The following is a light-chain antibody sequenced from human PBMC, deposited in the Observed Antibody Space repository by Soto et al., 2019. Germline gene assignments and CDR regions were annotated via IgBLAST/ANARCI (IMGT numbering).Light chain of an antibody. CDR3: CSYAGRYSWV. CDR1: SSDVGAWNY. Sequence: QSALTQPRSVSGSPGQSVTISCTGTSSDVGAWNYVSWYQQYPGQAPKLIIYDVNERPSGVPDRFSGSKSGNTASLTVSGLQVEDDDDYYCCSYAGRYSWVLGGRTKVTVL. J-gene: IGLJ3*02. V-gene: IGLV2-11*01. CDR2: DVN.